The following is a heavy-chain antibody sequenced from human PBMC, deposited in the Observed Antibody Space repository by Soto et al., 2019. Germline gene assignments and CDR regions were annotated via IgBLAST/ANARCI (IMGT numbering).Heavy chain of an antibody. Sequence: EVQVLESGGGLVQPGGSLRLSCVASGFTFSSYPMSWVRQAPGKGLEWVSFVSGSGGSTDYADSVKGRFTISRDNSKSTLYLQLNSLRAEDTAMYYCAKRSFQLGLPFDYWGQGTLVTVSS. CDR2: VSGSGGST. CDR3: AKRSFQLGLPFDY. CDR1: GFTFSSYP. D-gene: IGHD6-13*01. J-gene: IGHJ4*02. V-gene: IGHV3-23*01.